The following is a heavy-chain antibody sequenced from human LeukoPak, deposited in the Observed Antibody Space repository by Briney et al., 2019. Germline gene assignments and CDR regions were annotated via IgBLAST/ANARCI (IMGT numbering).Heavy chain of an antibody. CDR1: GGSISSYY. CDR2: IYYSGST. D-gene: IGHD4-17*01. CDR3: ARDGGYGDYPRY. Sequence: SETLSLTCAVSGGSISSYYWSWIRQPPGKGLEWIGYIYYSGSTNYNPSLKSRVTISVDTSKNQFSLKLSSVTAADTAVYYCARDGGYGDYPRYWGQGTLVTVSS. V-gene: IGHV4-59*01. J-gene: IGHJ4*02.